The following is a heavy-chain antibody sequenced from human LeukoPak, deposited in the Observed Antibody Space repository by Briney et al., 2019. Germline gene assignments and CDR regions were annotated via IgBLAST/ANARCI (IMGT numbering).Heavy chain of an antibody. Sequence: SGGSLRLSCAASGFSFDDYAMQWARHAPGKGLEWVSLISGDGGSKHYADSVKGRFTISRDNSENSLYLRMNSLRTEDTALYYCAKVLPRAYYDSTGYFLPLDSWGQGTLVTVSS. J-gene: IGHJ4*02. CDR3: AKVLPRAYYDSTGYFLPLDS. D-gene: IGHD3-22*01. CDR2: ISGDGGSK. CDR1: GFSFDDYA. V-gene: IGHV3-43*02.